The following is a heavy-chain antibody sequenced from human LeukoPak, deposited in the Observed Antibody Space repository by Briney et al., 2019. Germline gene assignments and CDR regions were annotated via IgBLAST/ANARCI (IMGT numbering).Heavy chain of an antibody. CDR1: GFTFSSYD. V-gene: IGHV3-13*01. D-gene: IGHD6-19*01. J-gene: IGHJ4*02. CDR3: ARSTRRGWYGFDY. CDR2: IGTAGDT. Sequence: PGGSLRLSCAASGFTFSSYDMHGVRQATGKGLEWVSAIGTAGDTYYPGSVKGRFTISRENAKNSLYLQMNSLRAGDTAVYYCARSTRRGWYGFDYWGQGTLVTVSS.